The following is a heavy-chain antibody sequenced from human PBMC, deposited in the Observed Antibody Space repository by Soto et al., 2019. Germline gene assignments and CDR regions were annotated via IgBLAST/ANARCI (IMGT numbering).Heavy chain of an antibody. Sequence: SAKVSFKASGYTFTSYGISWVRQAPVQGLEWMGWISAYNGNTNYAQKLQGRVTMTTDTSTSTAYMELRSLRSDDTAVYYCARDYITMIVVVHLGYWGQGTLVTVSS. D-gene: IGHD3-22*01. CDR1: GYTFTSYG. J-gene: IGHJ4*02. CDR2: ISAYNGNT. CDR3: ARDYITMIVVVHLGY. V-gene: IGHV1-18*01.